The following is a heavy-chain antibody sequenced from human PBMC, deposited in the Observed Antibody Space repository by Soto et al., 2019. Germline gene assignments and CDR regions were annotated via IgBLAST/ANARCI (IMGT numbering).Heavy chain of an antibody. Sequence: ASVKVSCKASGYTFTGYYMHWVRQAPGQGLEWMGWINPISGGTHYAPKFQARVTMTRDTSINTGYMELSGLTSDDTAVYFCARDRAVIAVAGRGKSFQYWGQGTQVTVSS. J-gene: IGHJ1*01. D-gene: IGHD6-19*01. CDR3: ARDRAVIAVAGRGKSFQY. CDR2: INPISGGT. CDR1: GYTFTGYY. V-gene: IGHV1-2*02.